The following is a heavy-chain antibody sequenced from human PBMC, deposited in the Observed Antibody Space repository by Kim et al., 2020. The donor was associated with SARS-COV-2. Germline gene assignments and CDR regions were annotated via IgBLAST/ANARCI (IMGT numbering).Heavy chain of an antibody. D-gene: IGHD6-13*01. CDR3: ARGFRVAAVGRQANGFDP. J-gene: IGHJ5*02. V-gene: IGHV4-34*01. CDR2: INHSGST. Sequence: SETLSLTCAVYGGSFSGYYWSWIRQPPGKGLEWIGEINHSGSTNYNPSLKSRVTISVDTSKNQFSLKLSSVTAADTAVYYCARGFRVAAVGRQANGFDPWGQGTLVTVSS. CDR1: GGSFSGYY.